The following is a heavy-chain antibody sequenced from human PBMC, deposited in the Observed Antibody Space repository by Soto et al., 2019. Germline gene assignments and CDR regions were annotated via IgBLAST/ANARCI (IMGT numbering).Heavy chain of an antibody. CDR3: ASLVGTVH. V-gene: IGHV3-21*06. CDR1: GFSFSTHN. J-gene: IGHJ4*02. D-gene: IGHD1-26*01. CDR2: ISSGSSFI. Sequence: EVQLVESGGGLVKPGGSLRLSCAASGFSFSTHNMNWVRQAPGKGLEWVSSISSGSSFIYYADSVRGRFTISRDNAKSSLHLQMNSLRVEDTAVYYCASLVGTVHWGQGTLVTVSS.